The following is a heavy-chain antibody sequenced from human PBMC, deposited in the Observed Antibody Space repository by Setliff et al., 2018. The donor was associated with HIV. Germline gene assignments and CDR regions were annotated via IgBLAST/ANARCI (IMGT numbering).Heavy chain of an antibody. J-gene: IGHJ1*01. CDR1: GGSFTSRSYY. CDR3: ARVPTSSWYVTTQRTKEYFHH. D-gene: IGHD6-13*01. V-gene: IGHV4-39*07. CDR2: IFYSGIT. Sequence: TLSLTCTVPGGSFTSRSYYWGWIRQPPGKGLEWIGSIFYSGITYYNPSLKSRVTISVDTSRNQFSLRLSSVTAADTAIYYCARVPTSSWYVTTQRTKEYFHHWGQGTLVTVSS.